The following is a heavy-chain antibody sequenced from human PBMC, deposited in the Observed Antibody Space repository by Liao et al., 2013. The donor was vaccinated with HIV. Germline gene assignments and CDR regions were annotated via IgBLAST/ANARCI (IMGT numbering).Heavy chain of an antibody. V-gene: IGHV4-61*02. CDR1: LGSISSGNYY. CDR2: IYYSGST. Sequence: QVQLQESGPGLLKPSETLSLTCSISLGSISSGNYYWSWIRQPAGKGLEWIGRIYYSGSTNYNPSLKSRVTISVDTSKNQFSLKLSSVTAADTAVYYCVRDFWSGFYPLYFDYWGQGTLVTVSS. J-gene: IGHJ4*02. CDR3: VRDFWSGFYPLYFDY. D-gene: IGHD3-3*01.